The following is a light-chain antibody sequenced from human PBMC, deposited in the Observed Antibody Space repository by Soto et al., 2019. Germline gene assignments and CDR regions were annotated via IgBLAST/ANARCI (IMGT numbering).Light chain of an antibody. Sequence: RSLTQYPATVSVSPGDRVTLSCWASQNIYSNLGWYKQRPGQAPRLIIYRASARPTGIPARFSGSGSGTEFTLTISSLQSEDFATYYCQQYHNLWSFGRGTKVDIK. V-gene: IGKV3-15*01. CDR2: RAS. J-gene: IGKJ1*01. CDR3: QQYHNLWS. CDR1: QNIYSN.